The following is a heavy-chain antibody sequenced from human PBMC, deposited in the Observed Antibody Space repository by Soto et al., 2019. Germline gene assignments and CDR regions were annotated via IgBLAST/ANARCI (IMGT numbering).Heavy chain of an antibody. CDR2: IDWDDDK. Sequence: SGPTLVNPTQTLTLTCTFSGFSLSTSGMCVSWIRQPPGKALEWLALIDWDDDKYYSTSLKTRLTISKDTSKNQVVLTMTNMDPVDTATYYCARSSMVRGVTWWFDPWGQGPLVTVSS. CDR3: ARSSMVRGVTWWFDP. V-gene: IGHV2-70*01. J-gene: IGHJ5*02. CDR1: GFSLSTSGMC. D-gene: IGHD3-10*01.